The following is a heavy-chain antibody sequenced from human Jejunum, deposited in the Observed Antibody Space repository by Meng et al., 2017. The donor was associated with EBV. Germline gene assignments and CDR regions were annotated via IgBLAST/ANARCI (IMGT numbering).Heavy chain of an antibody. Sequence: QVQLVQSGAEVKKPGASVKVSCKVSGFTLTELSIHWVRQPPGKGLEWMGGFDPEDDERIYAQKFRGRLTMTEDTSTDTAYMELSSLKSEDTAVYYCARRIVVVTSNWFDTWGQGTLVTVSS. CDR3: ARRIVVVTSNWFDT. V-gene: IGHV1-24*01. CDR1: GFTLTELS. D-gene: IGHD3-22*01. CDR2: FDPEDDER. J-gene: IGHJ5*02.